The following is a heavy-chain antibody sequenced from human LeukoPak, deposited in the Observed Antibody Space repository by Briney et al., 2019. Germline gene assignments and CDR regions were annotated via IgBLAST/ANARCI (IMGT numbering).Heavy chain of an antibody. CDR2: INSDGSST. Sequence: GGSLRLSCAASGFTFSGYSMNWVRQAPGKGLVWVSRINSDGSSTSYADSVKGRFTISRDNAKNTLYLQMNSLRAEDTAVYYCARVHRPWIQLWTSGYYYGMDVWGQGTTVTVSS. CDR1: GFTFSGYS. CDR3: ARVHRPWIQLWTSGYYYGMDV. V-gene: IGHV3-74*01. J-gene: IGHJ6*02. D-gene: IGHD5-18*01.